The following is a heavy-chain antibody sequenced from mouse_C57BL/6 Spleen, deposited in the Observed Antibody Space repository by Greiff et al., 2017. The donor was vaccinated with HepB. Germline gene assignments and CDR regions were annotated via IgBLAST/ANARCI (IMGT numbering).Heavy chain of an antibody. CDR1: GYTFTSYG. CDR3: ARSYYGSSPLDY. J-gene: IGHJ2*01. D-gene: IGHD1-1*01. CDR2: IYPRSGNT. Sequence: VQLQQSGAELARPGASVKLSCKASGYTFTSYGISWVKQRTGQGLEWIGEIYPRSGNTYYNEKFKGKATPTADKSSSTAYMELRSLTSEDSAVYFCARSYYGSSPLDYWGQGTTLTVSS. V-gene: IGHV1-81*01.